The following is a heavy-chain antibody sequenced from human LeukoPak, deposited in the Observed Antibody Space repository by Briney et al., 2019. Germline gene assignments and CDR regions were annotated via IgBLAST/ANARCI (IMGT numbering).Heavy chain of an antibody. V-gene: IGHV3-23*01. CDR3: AKARIAAAGTGAFDV. J-gene: IGHJ3*01. CDR1: GFTFNTYA. D-gene: IGHD6-13*01. CDR2: FSATDGSA. Sequence: GGSLRLSCAASGFTFNTYAMTWVRQAPGKGLEWVSAFSATDGSAQYAESVKGRFTTSRDNSKNSLYLQMDSLRAEDTAVYYCAKARIAAAGTGAFDVWGQGTKVTVSS.